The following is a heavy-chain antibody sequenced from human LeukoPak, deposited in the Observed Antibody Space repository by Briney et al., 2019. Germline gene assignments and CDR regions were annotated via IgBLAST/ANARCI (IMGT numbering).Heavy chain of an antibody. J-gene: IGHJ4*02. D-gene: IGHD5-18*01. V-gene: IGHV4-38-2*02. CDR2: IYHSGST. CDR3: ARDPDTTIDY. Sequence: SGGSLRLSCAASGFTFSSYWMTWVRQAPGKGLEWIGSIYHSGSTYYNPSLKSRVTISVDTSKNQFSLKLSSVTAADTAVYYCARDPDTTIDYWGQGTLVTVSS. CDR1: GFTFSSYW.